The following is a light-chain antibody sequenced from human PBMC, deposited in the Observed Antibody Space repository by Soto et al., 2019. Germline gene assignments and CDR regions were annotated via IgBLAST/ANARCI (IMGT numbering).Light chain of an antibody. Sequence: QSLLIQPASVSGSPEQSITISCTGASSDVGYSSSVSWYQQHPGKAPKLVIFDVSNRPSGVSNRFSGSKSGNTASLTISGLQAEDEADYYCCSWKSSATYVFGTGTKVTVL. CDR3: CSWKSSATYV. CDR1: SSDVGYSSS. CDR2: DVS. J-gene: IGLJ1*01. V-gene: IGLV2-14*01.